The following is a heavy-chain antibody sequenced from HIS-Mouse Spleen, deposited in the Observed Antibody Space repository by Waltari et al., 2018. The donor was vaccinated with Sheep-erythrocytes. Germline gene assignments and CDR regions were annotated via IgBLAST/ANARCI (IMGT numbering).Heavy chain of an antibody. CDR1: GYSFTSYW. J-gene: IGHJ4*02. V-gene: IGHV5-51*01. CDR3: ARLFYVDIVATTLFDY. D-gene: IGHD5-12*01. CDR2: ICPGASDN. Sequence: EVQLVQSGAEVKKPGESLKISCKGSGYSFTSYWIGWGRQMPGKGLEWMGLICPGASDNRYSRSFQGKVTISADKSISTAYLQWSSLKASDTAMYYCARLFYVDIVATTLFDYWGQGTLVTVSS.